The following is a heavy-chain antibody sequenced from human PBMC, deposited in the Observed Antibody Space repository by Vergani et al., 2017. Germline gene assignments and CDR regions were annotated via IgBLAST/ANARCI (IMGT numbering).Heavy chain of an antibody. CDR1: GYTFTGYY. D-gene: IGHD2/OR15-2a*01. CDR3: ARGLFERSYYYGMDV. Sequence: QVQLVQSGAEVKKPGASVKVSCKASGYTFTGYYMHWVRQAPGQGLEWMGWINPNSGGTNYAQKFQGRVTMTRDTSISTAYMELSRLRSDDTAVSYCARGLFERSYYYGMDVWGQGTTVTVSS. V-gene: IGHV1-2*02. CDR2: INPNSGGT. J-gene: IGHJ6*02.